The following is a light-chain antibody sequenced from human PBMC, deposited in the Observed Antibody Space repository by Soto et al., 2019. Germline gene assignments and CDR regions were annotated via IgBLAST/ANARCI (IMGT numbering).Light chain of an antibody. CDR3: SSYTTGGSYV. CDR2: DVS. J-gene: IGLJ1*01. Sequence: QSVLTQPASVSGSPGLSIAISCTGTSSDVGDYNSVSWYQQHPGKAPKLMIYDVSNRPSGVSNRFSGSKSGNTASLTISGLQAEDEGDYYCSSYTTGGSYVFGTGTKVTVL. V-gene: IGLV2-14*01. CDR1: SSDVGDYNS.